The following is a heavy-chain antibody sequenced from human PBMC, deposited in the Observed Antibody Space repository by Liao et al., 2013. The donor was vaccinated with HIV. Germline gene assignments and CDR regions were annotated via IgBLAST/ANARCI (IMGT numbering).Heavy chain of an antibody. Sequence: QVQIQQWGARLLKPSETLSLACDVDGESFSDHTWSWIRQTPGKGMEWIGEISHSGSTNYNPSLKSRLIISGDISLRLKSVTAADTAVYYCARVRQWLASGGEALDIWGHGTLVTISS. D-gene: IGHD6-19*01. J-gene: IGHJ3*02. CDR1: GESFSDHT. CDR2: ISHSGST. V-gene: IGHV4-34*01. CDR3: ARVRQWLASGGEALDI.